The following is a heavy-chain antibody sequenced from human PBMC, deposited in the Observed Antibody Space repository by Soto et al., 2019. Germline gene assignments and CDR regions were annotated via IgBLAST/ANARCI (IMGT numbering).Heavy chain of an antibody. CDR1: GGSISSSSYY. J-gene: IGHJ5*02. Sequence: SETLTLTCTVSGGSISSSSYYWGWIRQPPGKGLEWIGSIYYSGSTYYNPSLKSRVTISVDTSKNQFSLKLSSVTAADTAVYYCARPGIAAAGTVWFDPWGQGTLVTVSS. CDR2: IYYSGST. D-gene: IGHD6-13*01. CDR3: ARPGIAAAGTVWFDP. V-gene: IGHV4-39*01.